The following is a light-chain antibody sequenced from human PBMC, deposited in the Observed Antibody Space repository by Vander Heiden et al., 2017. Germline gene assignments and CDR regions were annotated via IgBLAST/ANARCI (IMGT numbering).Light chain of an antibody. CDR1: SRGTDA. V-gene: IGLV3-19*01. J-gene: IGLJ2*01. CDR2: GKK. CDR3: NCRDSSGNRV. Sequence: SSELPQDPAVSVALGQTVRITSQGDSRGTDAASWYQQKAGQATVLVIDGKKDRPSGIPDRFAGSSAGNTASLTIAGAQAEEEADYYCNCRDSSGNRVFGGGTKLTVL.